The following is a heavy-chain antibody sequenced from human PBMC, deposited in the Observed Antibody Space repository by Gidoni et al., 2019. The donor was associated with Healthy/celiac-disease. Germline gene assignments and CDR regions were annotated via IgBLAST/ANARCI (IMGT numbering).Heavy chain of an antibody. J-gene: IGHJ4*02. V-gene: IGHV4-39*07. CDR2: IYYSGST. CDR1: GGSISSSSYY. D-gene: IGHD6-19*01. CDR3: ARVIAVAGSYYFDY. Sequence: QLQLQESGPGLVKPSETLSLTCTVSGGSISSSSYYWGWIRQPPGKGLEWIGSIYYSGSTYYNPSLKSRVTISVDTSKNQFSLKLSSVTAADTAVYYCARVIAVAGSYYFDYWGQGTLVTVSS.